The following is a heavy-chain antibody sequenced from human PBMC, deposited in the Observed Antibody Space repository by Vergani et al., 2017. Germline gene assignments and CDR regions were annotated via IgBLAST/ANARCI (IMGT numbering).Heavy chain of an antibody. CDR2: IYTSGST. J-gene: IGHJ6*04. D-gene: IGHD3-3*01. CDR3: ARGQYYDFWSGYYYCYYGMDV. Sequence: QVQLQESGPGLVKPSETLSLTCTVSGGSISSYYWSWIRQPAGKGLEWIGRIYTSGSTNYNPSLKSRVTMSVDTSKNQFSLKLSSVTAADTAVYYCARGQYYDFWSGYYYCYYGMDVWGKGTTVTVSS. CDR1: GGSISSYY. V-gene: IGHV4-4*07.